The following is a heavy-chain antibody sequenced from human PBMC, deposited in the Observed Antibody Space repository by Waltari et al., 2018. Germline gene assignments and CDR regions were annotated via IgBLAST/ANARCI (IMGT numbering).Heavy chain of an antibody. CDR3: ARDRAGSYYNPTDY. CDR1: GGTFSSYA. Sequence: QVQLVQSGAEVKKPGSSVKVSCKASGGTFSSYAISWVRQAPGQGLEWMGRISAYNGNTNYAQKLQGRVTMTTDTSTSTAYMELRSLRSDDTAVYYCARDRAGSYYNPTDYWGQGTLVTVSS. J-gene: IGHJ4*02. V-gene: IGHV1-18*01. CDR2: ISAYNGNT. D-gene: IGHD3-10*01.